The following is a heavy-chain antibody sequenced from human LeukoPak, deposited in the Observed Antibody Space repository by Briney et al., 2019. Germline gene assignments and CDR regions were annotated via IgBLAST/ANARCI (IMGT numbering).Heavy chain of an antibody. CDR3: VRDVDTSTWDDY. Sequence: ASVKVSCKASGYTFTGFYIHLVRQAPGQGLEWMGWINPKSGGTKYAEKFQGRVSMTRDTSIRAAYMNLSRLTSDDTAFYYCVRDVDTSTWDDYWGQGTLVTVSS. CDR2: INPKSGGT. D-gene: IGHD2-2*01. V-gene: IGHV1-2*02. CDR1: GYTFTGFY. J-gene: IGHJ4*02.